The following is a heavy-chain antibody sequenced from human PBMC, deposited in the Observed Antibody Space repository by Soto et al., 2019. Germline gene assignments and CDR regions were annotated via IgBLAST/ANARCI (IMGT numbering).Heavy chain of an antibody. CDR2: IYPGDSDM. Sequence: PGESLKISCEGVGYSFTNHWIAWVRQMPGKGLEWMGTIYPGDSDMRYSPSFRGQATMSVDKSINTAYLQWGSLKASDTAKYYCARLSREFWSGLDYWGQGTLVTVSS. CDR3: ARLSREFWSGLDY. D-gene: IGHD3-3*01. V-gene: IGHV5-51*01. J-gene: IGHJ4*02. CDR1: GYSFTNHW.